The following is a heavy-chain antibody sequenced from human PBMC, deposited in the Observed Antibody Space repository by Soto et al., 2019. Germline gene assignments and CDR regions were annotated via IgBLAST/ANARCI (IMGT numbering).Heavy chain of an antibody. CDR3: TRVRQGCSSNNCYFDP. CDR1: GGSVRAPDW. V-gene: IGHV4-4*02. J-gene: IGHJ5*01. CDR2: VHISGHS. Sequence: SETLSLTCTLSGGSVRAPDWWNWVRQSPDKGLEWIAEVHISGHSNYNPSLRSRVSVSIDSSKNQFYLNLNSVTAADTAIYYCTRVRQGCSSNNCYFDPWGQGTQVTVSS. D-gene: IGHD1-1*01.